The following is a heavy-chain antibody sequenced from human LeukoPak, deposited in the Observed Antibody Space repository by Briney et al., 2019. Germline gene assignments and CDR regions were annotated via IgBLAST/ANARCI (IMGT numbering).Heavy chain of an antibody. CDR3: AREKGYGDYGDAFDI. CDR2: ISSSGSTI. D-gene: IGHD4-17*01. J-gene: IGHJ3*02. CDR1: GFTFSSYE. Sequence: PGGSLRLPCAASGFTFSSYEMNWVRQAPGKGLEWVSYISSSGSTIYYADSVKGRFTISRDNAKNSLYLQMNSLRAEDTAVYYCAREKGYGDYGDAFDIWGQGTMVTVSS. V-gene: IGHV3-48*03.